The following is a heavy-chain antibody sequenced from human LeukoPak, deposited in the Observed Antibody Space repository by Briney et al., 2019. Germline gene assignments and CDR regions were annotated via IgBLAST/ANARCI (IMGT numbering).Heavy chain of an antibody. J-gene: IGHJ4*02. V-gene: IGHV3-73*01. CDR1: GFTFSGSA. CDR3: TRVSTRGSGNDY. Sequence: PGGSLRLSCAASGFTFSGSAIHWVRQASGKGLEWVGRIRSKADNYATGYAASVKGRFTLSRDDSKNTAYLQMNRLKTEDTAVYYCTRVSTRGSGNDYWGQGTQVTVSS. D-gene: IGHD3-10*01. CDR2: IRSKADNYAT.